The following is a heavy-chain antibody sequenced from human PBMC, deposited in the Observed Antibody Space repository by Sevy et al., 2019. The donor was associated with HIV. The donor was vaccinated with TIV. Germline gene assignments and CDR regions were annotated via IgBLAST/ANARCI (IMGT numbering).Heavy chain of an antibody. CDR3: TTASYSGYELYYYYYGMDV. Sequence: GGSLRLSCAASGFTFSNAWMSWVRQAPGKGLEWVGRIKSKTDGGTTDYAAPVKGRFTISRDDSKNTLYLQMNSLKTEDTAVYYCTTASYSGYELYYYYYGMDVWGQGTTVTVSS. CDR1: GFTFSNAW. J-gene: IGHJ6*02. CDR2: IKSKTDGGTT. V-gene: IGHV3-15*01. D-gene: IGHD5-12*01.